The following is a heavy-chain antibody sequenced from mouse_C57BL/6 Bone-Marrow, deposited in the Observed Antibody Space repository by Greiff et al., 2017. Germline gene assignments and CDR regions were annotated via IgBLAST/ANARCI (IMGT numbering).Heavy chain of an antibody. D-gene: IGHD2-4*01. J-gene: IGHJ1*01. V-gene: IGHV1-69*01. Sequence: VQLQQPGAELVMPGASVKLSCKASGYTFTSYWMHWVKQRTEQGLEWIGEIDPYDSYTNYAHKFKGKSTLTVDTSSSTAYLQLSSLTSEDSAVYYCARWNYDYGDGRYFDVGGSGTGVTVSS. CDR3: ARWNYDYGDGRYFDV. CDR2: IDPYDSYT. CDR1: GYTFTSYW.